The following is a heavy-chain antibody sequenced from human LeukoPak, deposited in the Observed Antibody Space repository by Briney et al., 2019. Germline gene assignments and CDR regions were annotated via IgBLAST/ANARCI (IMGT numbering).Heavy chain of an antibody. Sequence: ASVKVSCKASGYTFTGYYMHWVRQAPGQGLEWMGWINPNSGGTNYAQKFQGRVTMTRDTSISTAYMELSRLRSDDTAVYYCASDRLEMATIWHYFDYWGQGTLVTVSS. V-gene: IGHV1-2*02. D-gene: IGHD5-12*01. CDR1: GYTFTGYY. CDR2: INPNSGGT. J-gene: IGHJ4*02. CDR3: ASDRLEMATIWHYFDY.